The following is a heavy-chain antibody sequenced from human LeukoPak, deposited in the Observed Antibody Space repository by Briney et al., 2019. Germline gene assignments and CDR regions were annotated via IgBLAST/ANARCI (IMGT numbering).Heavy chain of an antibody. CDR3: ARDNAYSSSSADY. D-gene: IGHD6-6*01. J-gene: IGHJ4*02. Sequence: ASVKVSCKASGYTFTGYDINWVRQATGQGLEWMGWMNPNSGNTGYAQKFQGRVTMTRNTSISTAYMELSSLRSEDTAVYYCARDNAYSSSSADYWGQGTLVTISS. V-gene: IGHV1-8*01. CDR1: GYTFTGYD. CDR2: MNPNSGNT.